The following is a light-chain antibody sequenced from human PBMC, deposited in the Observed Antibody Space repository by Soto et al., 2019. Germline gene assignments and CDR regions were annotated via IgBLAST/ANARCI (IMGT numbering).Light chain of an antibody. CDR3: MQALQTPRT. CDR1: QSLLHSNGYNY. CDR2: LGS. J-gene: IGKJ1*01. V-gene: IGKV2-28*01. Sequence: DIVMTQSPLSLPVTPGEPASISCRSSQSLLHSNGYNYLDWYLQKPVQSPQLRIYLGSNRSSGVPERFSGSGSGTDFTLKISRVEAEDVGVYYCMQALQTPRTFGQGTKVEIK.